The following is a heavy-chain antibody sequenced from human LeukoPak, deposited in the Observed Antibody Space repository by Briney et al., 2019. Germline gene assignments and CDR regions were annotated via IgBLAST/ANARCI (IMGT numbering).Heavy chain of an antibody. V-gene: IGHV3-21*01. Sequence: GGSLRLSCAASGFTFSSYSMNWVRQAPGKGLEWVSSISSSSSYIYYADSVKGRFTISRDNAKNSLYLQMNSLGAEDTAVYYCAGRDGYNGLLGPFDYWGQGTLVTVSS. D-gene: IGHD5-24*01. CDR2: ISSSSSYI. CDR1: GFTFSSYS. CDR3: AGRDGYNGLLGPFDY. J-gene: IGHJ4*02.